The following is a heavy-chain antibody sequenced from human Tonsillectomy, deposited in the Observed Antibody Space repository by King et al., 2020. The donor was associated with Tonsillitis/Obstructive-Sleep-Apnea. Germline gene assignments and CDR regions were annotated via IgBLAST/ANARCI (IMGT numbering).Heavy chain of an antibody. V-gene: IGHV3-23*04. D-gene: IGHD5-24*01. CDR1: GFTFSSYA. Sequence: VQLVESGGGLVQPGGSLRLSCAASGFTFSSYAMSWVRQAPGKGLEWVSAISGSGGSTYYADSVKGRFTISRDNSKNTLYLKMNSLRAEDTAVYYCAKDRGGQRWLQLSLDYWGQGTLVTVSS. J-gene: IGHJ4*02. CDR2: ISGSGGST. CDR3: AKDRGGQRWLQLSLDY.